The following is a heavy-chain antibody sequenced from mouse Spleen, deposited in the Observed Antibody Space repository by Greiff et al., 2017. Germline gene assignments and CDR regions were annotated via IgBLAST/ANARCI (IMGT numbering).Heavy chain of an antibody. CDR3: ARREGAGRLPY. CDR2: IYPGDGDT. Sequence: QVQLQQSGPELVKPGASVKISCKASGYAFSSSWMNWVKQRPGKGLEWIGRIYPGDGDTNYNGKFKGKATLTADKSSSTAYMQLSSLTSEDSAVYFCARREGAGRLPYWGQGTLVTVSA. V-gene: IGHV1-82*01. CDR1: GYAFSSSW. J-gene: IGHJ3*01. D-gene: IGHD3-3*01.